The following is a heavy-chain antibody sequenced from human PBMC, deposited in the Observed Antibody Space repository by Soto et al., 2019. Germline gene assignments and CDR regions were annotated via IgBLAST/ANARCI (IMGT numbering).Heavy chain of an antibody. CDR1: GFTFSSYG. CDR2: ISYDGSNK. J-gene: IGHJ4*02. Sequence: GGSLRLSCAASGFTFSSYGMHWVRQAPGKGLEWVAVISYDGSNKYYADSVKGRFTISRDNSKNTLYLQVSSLRAEDTAVYYCAKSITLIVVLHGGVDYWGQGTLVTVSS. V-gene: IGHV3-30*18. D-gene: IGHD3-22*01. CDR3: AKSITLIVVLHGGVDY.